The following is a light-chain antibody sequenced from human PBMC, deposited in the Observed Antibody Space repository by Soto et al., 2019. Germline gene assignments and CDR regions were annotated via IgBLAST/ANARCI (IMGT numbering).Light chain of an antibody. CDR3: QQYDSTPPT. CDR2: WAS. Sequence: DIVMTQSPDSLAVSLGERATINCKSSQSVLYSSNNRNYLAWYQQKPGQPPKLLIYWASTRESGVPARFSGSGSETDFTLTISSLQAEDVAVYYCQQYDSTPPTFGQGTKVEIK. CDR1: QSVLYSSNNRNY. V-gene: IGKV4-1*01. J-gene: IGKJ1*01.